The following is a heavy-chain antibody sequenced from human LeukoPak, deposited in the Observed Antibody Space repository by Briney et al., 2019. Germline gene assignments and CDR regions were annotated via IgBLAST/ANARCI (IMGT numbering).Heavy chain of an antibody. CDR3: ASRGRVYGDYFDY. J-gene: IGHJ4*02. D-gene: IGHD4-17*01. CDR1: GVSFSGYY. CDR2: INHSGST. V-gene: IGHV4-34*01. Sequence: PSETLSLTCAVYGVSFSGYYWSWIRQPPGKGLEWIGEINHSGSTNYNPSLKSRVTISVDTSKNQFSLKLSSVTAADTAVYYCASRGRVYGDYFDYWGQGTLVTVSS.